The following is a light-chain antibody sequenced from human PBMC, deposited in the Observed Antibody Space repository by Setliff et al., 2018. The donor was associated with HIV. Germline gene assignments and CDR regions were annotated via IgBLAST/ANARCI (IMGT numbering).Light chain of an antibody. CDR1: SSDVGGYNY. CDR2: EVS. CDR3: SSYTIRNTLL. J-gene: IGLJ1*01. Sequence: QSVLTQPASVSGSPGQSITISCTGTSSDVGGYNYVSWYQQHPGKPPKLMIYEVSNRPSGISNRFSGSKSGNTASLTISGLQAEDEADSYCSSYTIRNTLLFGTGTKVTVL. V-gene: IGLV2-14*01.